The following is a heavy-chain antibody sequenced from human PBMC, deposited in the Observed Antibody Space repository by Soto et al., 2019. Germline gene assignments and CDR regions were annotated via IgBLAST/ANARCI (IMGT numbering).Heavy chain of an antibody. J-gene: IGHJ4*02. CDR3: ARAFPGYCSSTSCLFDY. CDR2: ISAYNGNT. CDR1: GYTFTSYG. D-gene: IGHD2-2*01. V-gene: IGHV1-18*04. Sequence: ASVKVSCKASGYTFTSYGISWVRQAPGQGLEWMGWISAYNGNTNYAQKLQGRVTMTTDTSTSTAYMELRSLRSDDTAVYYCARAFPGYCSSTSCLFDYWGQGTLVTAP.